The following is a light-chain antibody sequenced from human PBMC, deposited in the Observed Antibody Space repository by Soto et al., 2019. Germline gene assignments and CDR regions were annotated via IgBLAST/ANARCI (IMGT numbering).Light chain of an antibody. J-gene: IGKJ1*01. CDR3: QQSYRAPRT. CDR2: SVF. Sequence: DIQMTQSPSSLSASVGDRVTITCRASQSISSYLNWYQQKPGKAPKLLIYSVFSLQSGVPSRFSGSGSGTDFTLTISSLQPDDFATYYCQQSYRAPRTFGQGTKV. CDR1: QSISSY. V-gene: IGKV1-39*01.